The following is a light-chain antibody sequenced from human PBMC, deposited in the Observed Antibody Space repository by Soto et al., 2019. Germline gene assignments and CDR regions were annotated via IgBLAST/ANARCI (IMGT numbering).Light chain of an antibody. CDR3: QQASSFPPT. CDR1: QGISSY. CDR2: AAF. V-gene: IGKV1-9*01. J-gene: IGKJ5*01. Sequence: DIQLTQSPSFLSASVGDRVTITCRASQGISSYLAWYQEKPGKAPKLLIYAAFILQSGVPSRFSGSGSGTEFTLTISSLQPEDFATYYCQQASSFPPTFGQGTRLEIK.